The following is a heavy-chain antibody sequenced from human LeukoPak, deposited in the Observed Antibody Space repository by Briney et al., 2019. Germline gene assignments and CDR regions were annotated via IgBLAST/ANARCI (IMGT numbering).Heavy chain of an antibody. CDR1: GFTFSSYA. J-gene: IGHJ4*02. D-gene: IGHD6-6*01. CDR2: ISGSGGST. CDR3: AIIAARTPSHFDY. Sequence: GGSLRLSCAASGFTFSSYAMSWVRQAPGKGLEWVSAISGSGGSTYYADSVKGRFTISGDNSKNTLYLQMNSLRAEDTAVYYCAIIAARTPSHFDYWGQGTLVTVSS. V-gene: IGHV3-23*01.